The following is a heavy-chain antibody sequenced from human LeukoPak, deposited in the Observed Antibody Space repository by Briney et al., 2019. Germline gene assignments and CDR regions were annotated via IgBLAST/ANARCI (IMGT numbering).Heavy chain of an antibody. CDR2: ISGSGGST. CDR1: GFTFSSYA. Sequence: GGSLRLSCAASGFTFSSYAMSWVRQAPGKGLEWVSAISGSGGSTYYADSVKGRFTISRDNSKNTLYLQMNSLRAEDTAVYYCAKEGSSSARHPWYFDYWGQGTLVTVSS. J-gene: IGHJ4*02. D-gene: IGHD6-6*01. V-gene: IGHV3-23*01. CDR3: AKEGSSSARHPWYFDY.